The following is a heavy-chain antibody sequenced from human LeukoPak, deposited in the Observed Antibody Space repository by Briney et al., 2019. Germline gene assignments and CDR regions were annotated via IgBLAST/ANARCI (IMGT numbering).Heavy chain of an antibody. V-gene: IGHV3-30*03. CDR1: GFTFSTYG. Sequence: GRSLRLSCAASGFTFSTYGLHWVRQAPGKGLEWVAVISHDGSYRYYADSVKGRFAISRDNSKNTLYLQMNSLRAEDTAVYYCARENDQGFDYWGQGTLVTVSS. CDR3: ARENDQGFDY. J-gene: IGHJ4*02. CDR2: ISHDGSYR. D-gene: IGHD3-16*01.